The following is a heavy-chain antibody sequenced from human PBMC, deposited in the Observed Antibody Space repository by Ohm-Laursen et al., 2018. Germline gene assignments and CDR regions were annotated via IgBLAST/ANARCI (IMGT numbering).Heavy chain of an antibody. CDR1: GFTFSSYG. V-gene: IGHV3-30*03. Sequence: SLRLSCAASGFTFSSYGMHWVRQSPGKGLEWVAVISYDGSNKYYADSVKGRFTISRDNSKNTLYLQMNSLRAEDTAVYYCARDDRGSSGYYYSYYYGMDVWGQGTTVTVSS. CDR2: ISYDGSNK. D-gene: IGHD3-22*01. J-gene: IGHJ6*02. CDR3: ARDDRGSSGYYYSYYYGMDV.